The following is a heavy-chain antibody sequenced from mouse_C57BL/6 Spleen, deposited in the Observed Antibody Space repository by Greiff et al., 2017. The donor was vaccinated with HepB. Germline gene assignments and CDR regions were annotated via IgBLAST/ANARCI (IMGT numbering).Heavy chain of an antibody. CDR1: GFNIKDDY. CDR2: IDPENGDT. D-gene: IGHD2-3*01. CDR3: TSIYDGYYHYYAMDY. J-gene: IGHJ4*01. V-gene: IGHV14-4*01. Sequence: VQLQQSGAELVRPGASVKLSCTASGFNIKDDYMHWVKQRPEQGLEWIGWIDPENGDTEYASKFQGKATITADTSSNTAYLQLSSLTSEDTAVYYCTSIYDGYYHYYAMDYWGQGTSVTVSS.